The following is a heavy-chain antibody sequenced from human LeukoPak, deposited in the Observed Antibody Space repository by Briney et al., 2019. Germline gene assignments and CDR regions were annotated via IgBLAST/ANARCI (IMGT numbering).Heavy chain of an antibody. CDR1: GGSISSGSYY. Sequence: SETLSLTCTVSGGSISSGSYYWSWIRQPAGKGLEWIGRIYTSGSTNYNPSLKSRVTISVDTSKNQFSLKLSSVTAADTAVYYCARGYYDFWSGYSNTNWFDPWGQGTLVTVSP. D-gene: IGHD3-3*01. J-gene: IGHJ5*02. CDR2: IYTSGST. CDR3: ARGYYDFWSGYSNTNWFDP. V-gene: IGHV4-61*02.